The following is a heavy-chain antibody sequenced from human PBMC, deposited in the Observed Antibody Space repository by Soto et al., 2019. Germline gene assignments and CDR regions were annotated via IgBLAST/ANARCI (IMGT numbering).Heavy chain of an antibody. Sequence: QITLKESGPTLVKPTQTLTLTCTFSGFSLSTSGVGVGWIRQPPGKALEWLALIYWDDDKRYSPSLKSRLTITKDTSKNQVVLTMTNMDPVQTATYYCAHSWGYDILTGIYYFDYWGQGTLVTVSS. CDR1: GFSLSTSGVG. V-gene: IGHV2-5*02. CDR3: AHSWGYDILTGIYYFDY. J-gene: IGHJ4*02. CDR2: IYWDDDK. D-gene: IGHD3-9*01.